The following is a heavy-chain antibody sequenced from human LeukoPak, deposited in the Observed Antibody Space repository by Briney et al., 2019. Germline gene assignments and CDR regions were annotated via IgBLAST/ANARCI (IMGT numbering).Heavy chain of an antibody. D-gene: IGHD1-26*01. CDR3: ARSPFRRPLVSGSYYYFDY. CDR2: IYTSGST. J-gene: IGHJ4*02. CDR1: GGSISSGSYY. V-gene: IGHV4-61*02. Sequence: SQTLSLTCTVFGGSISSGSYYWSWIRQPAGKGLEWIGRIYTSGSTNYNPSLKSRVTISVDTSKNQFSLKLSSVTAADTAVYYCARSPFRRPLVSGSYYYFDYWGQGTLVTVSS.